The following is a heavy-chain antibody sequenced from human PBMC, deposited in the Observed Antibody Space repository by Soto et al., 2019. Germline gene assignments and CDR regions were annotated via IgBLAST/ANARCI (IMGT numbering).Heavy chain of an antibody. Sequence: QLQLLESGSGLVKPSQTLSLTCAVSGGSISSGGYSWSWIRQPPGKGLEYIGYIYHSVSTHYNPSLERRVTVSVDRSNNQFSLRLISVTAADTAVYCCGRVLEYWGQGTLVTVSS. V-gene: IGHV4-30-2*01. CDR1: GGSISSGGYS. CDR3: GRVLEY. CDR2: IYHSVST. J-gene: IGHJ4*02.